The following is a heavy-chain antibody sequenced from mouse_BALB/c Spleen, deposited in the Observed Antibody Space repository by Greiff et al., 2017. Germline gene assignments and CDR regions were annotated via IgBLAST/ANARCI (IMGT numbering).Heavy chain of an antibody. Sequence: VQLQQSGAELVRPGTSVKISCKASGYTFTNYWLGWVKQRPGHGLEWIGDIYPGGGYTNYNEKFKGKATLTADTSSSTAYMQLSSLTSEDSAVYFCARAVRRGDYYAMDYWGQGTSVTVSS. CDR3: ARAVRRGDYYAMDY. V-gene: IGHV1-63*02. J-gene: IGHJ4*01. CDR1: GYTFTNYW. CDR2: IYPGGGYT. D-gene: IGHD2-14*01.